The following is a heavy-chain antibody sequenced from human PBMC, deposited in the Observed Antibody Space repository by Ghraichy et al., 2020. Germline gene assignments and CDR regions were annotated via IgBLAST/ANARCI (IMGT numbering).Heavy chain of an antibody. CDR1: GGSISSSSYY. CDR3: ARQKRGYSYGNDY. J-gene: IGHJ4*02. CDR2: IYYSGST. V-gene: IGHV4-39*01. Sequence: SETLSLTCTVSGGSISSSSYYWGWIRQPPGKGLEWIGSIYYSGSTYYNPSLKSRVTISVDTSKNQFSLKLSSVTAADTAVYYCARQKRGYSYGNDYWGQGTLVTVSS. D-gene: IGHD5-18*01.